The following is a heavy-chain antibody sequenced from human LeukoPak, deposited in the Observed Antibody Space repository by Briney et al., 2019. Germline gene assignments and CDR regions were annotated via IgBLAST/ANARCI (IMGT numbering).Heavy chain of an antibody. J-gene: IGHJ6*02. V-gene: IGHV3-48*04. CDR3: AREDDYNYYYGMDV. CDR1: GFTSSGFT. Sequence: GGSLRLSCAASGFTSSGFTMKWVPEAPGKGREWVSYISSSSSTIYYADSVKGRFTISRDNAKNSLYLQMNSLRAEDTAVYYCAREDDYNYYYGMDVWGQGTTVTVSS. CDR2: ISSSSSTI.